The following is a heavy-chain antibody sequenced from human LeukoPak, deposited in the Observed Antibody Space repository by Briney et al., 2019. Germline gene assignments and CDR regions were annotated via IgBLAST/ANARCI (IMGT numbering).Heavy chain of an antibody. V-gene: IGHV3-7*01. J-gene: IGHJ5*02. D-gene: IGHD7-27*01. CDR1: GFAVGNYW. Sequence: AGGSLTPSCVASGFAVGNYWMHWVRQAPGKGLEWVANIKIDESDTEYLGSVSGRFTISRDNAKNSLYLEMHSLRAEDTAVYFCTRENWEALAWGQGTLVTVSS. CDR3: TRENWEALA. CDR2: IKIDESDT.